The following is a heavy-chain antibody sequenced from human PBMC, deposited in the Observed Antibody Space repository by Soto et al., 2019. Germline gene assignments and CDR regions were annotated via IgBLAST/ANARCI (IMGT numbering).Heavy chain of an antibody. CDR1: GFTFDFYW. Sequence: EVQLVESGGGLVQPGESLRLSCAASGFTFDFYWMHWVRQAPGKGLVWVSRVHSDGTTTTYADSVKGRFTISRDNARNTVSLQMSSLRAEDTAIYYCARGDRGGFDLWGHGTVVTVSS. CDR3: ARGDRGGFDL. CDR2: VHSDGTTT. J-gene: IGHJ3*01. D-gene: IGHD3-10*01. V-gene: IGHV3-74*01.